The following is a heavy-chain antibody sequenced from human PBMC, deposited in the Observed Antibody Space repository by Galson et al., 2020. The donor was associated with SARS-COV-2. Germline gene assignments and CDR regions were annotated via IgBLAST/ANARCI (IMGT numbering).Heavy chain of an antibody. CDR1: GFTFSGAV. CDR3: TTINY. J-gene: IGHJ4*02. CDR2: IRSRANNYAT. Sequence: GSLRLSCAASGFTFSGAVIHWVRQASGKGLEWVGRIRSRANNYATGYAASVKGRFIISRDDSKKTSYLQMNSLKTEDTAVYYCTTINYWGQGTLVTVSS. V-gene: IGHV3-73*01.